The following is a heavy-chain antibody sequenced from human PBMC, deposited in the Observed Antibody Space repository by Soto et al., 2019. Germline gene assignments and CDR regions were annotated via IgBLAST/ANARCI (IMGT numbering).Heavy chain of an antibody. J-gene: IGHJ4*02. V-gene: IGHV4-30-2*01. CDR2: IYHSGST. CDR1: GGSISSGGYS. CDR3: ASTDVLRYFEFYFDY. Sequence: PSETLSLTCAVSGGSISSGGYSWSWIRQPPGKGLEWIGYIYHSGSTYYNPSLKSRVTISVDRSKNQFSLKLSSVTAADTAVYYCASTDVLRYFEFYFDYWGQGTLVTVSS. D-gene: IGHD3-9*01.